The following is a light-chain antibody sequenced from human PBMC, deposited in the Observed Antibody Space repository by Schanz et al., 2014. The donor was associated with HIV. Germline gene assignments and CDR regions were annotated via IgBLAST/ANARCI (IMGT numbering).Light chain of an antibody. CDR1: QTIGRL. J-gene: IGKJ1*01. CDR3: QQYDRSSWT. Sequence: IQMTQSPSTVSTSVGDRVTLTCRASQTIGRLLAWYQQKPGRAPKLLIYQASILETGVPSRFSGSGSGTEFTLTISSLQPDDFATYYCQQYDRSSWTFGLGTKVETK. CDR2: QAS. V-gene: IGKV1-5*03.